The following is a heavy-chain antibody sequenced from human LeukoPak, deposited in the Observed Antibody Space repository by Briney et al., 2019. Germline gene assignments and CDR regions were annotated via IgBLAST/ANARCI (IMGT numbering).Heavy chain of an antibody. D-gene: IGHD3-10*01. CDR3: ARDPPGYYGSGPIEA. V-gene: IGHV1-69*13. CDR1: GGTFSSYA. J-gene: IGHJ4*02. CDR2: IIPIFGTA. Sequence: ASVKVSCKASGGTFSSYATSWVRQAPGQRLEWMGGIIPIFGTANYAQKFQGRVTITADESTSTAYMELSSLRSEDTAVYYCARDPPGYYGSGPIEAWGQGTLVTVSS.